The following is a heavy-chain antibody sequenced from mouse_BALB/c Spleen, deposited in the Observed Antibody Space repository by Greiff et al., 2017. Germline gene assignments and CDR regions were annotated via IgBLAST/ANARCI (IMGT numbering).Heavy chain of an antibody. D-gene: IGHD1-1*01. J-gene: IGHJ2*01. V-gene: IGHV1-80*01. Sequence: VQLQQSGAELVRPGSSVKISCKASGYAFSSYWVNWVKQRPGQGLEWIGQIYPGDGDTNYNGKFKGKATLTADKSSSTAYMQLSSLTSEDSAVYFCARGAIITTVVFDYWGQGTTLTVSA. CDR3: ARGAIITTVVFDY. CDR2: IYPGDGDT. CDR1: GYAFSSYW.